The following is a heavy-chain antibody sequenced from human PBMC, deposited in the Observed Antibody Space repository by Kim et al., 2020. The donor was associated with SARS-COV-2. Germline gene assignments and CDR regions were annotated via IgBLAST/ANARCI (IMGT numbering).Heavy chain of an antibody. CDR3: ARDSDY. Sequence: RSIRTLYYEASVQGGIHTSRDNDKNSLYLQMNSLRAEDTAVYYCARDSDYWGQGTLVTVSS. V-gene: IGHV3-48*01. CDR2: RSIRTL. J-gene: IGHJ4*02.